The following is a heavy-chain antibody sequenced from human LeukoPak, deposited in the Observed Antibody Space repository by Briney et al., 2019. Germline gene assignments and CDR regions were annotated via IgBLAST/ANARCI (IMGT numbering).Heavy chain of an antibody. Sequence: PWGTLRLSCAVSGFMFSSNSLNWVRQAQGQGREWVSSISSISTYKYYADPVKGRFTISTANAKNSLYLQMNSLRVEDTAVYYCSRDLYFDARSYYGMDVWGQGTTVTVSS. V-gene: IGHV3-21*06. CDR3: SRDLYFDARSYYGMDV. CDR1: GFMFSSNS. D-gene: IGHD3-9*01. J-gene: IGHJ6*02. CDR2: ISSISTYK.